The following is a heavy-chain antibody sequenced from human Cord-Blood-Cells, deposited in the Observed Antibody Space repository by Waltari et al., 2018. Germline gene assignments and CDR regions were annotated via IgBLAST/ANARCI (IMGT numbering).Heavy chain of an antibody. CDR1: GFPVSSNY. CDR3: ARGGSSGWYSLDY. Sequence: EVQLVETGGGLIQPGGSLRLSCAASGFPVSSNYMTWVRQAPGKGLEWVSVIYSGGSTYYADSVKGRFTISRDNSKNTLYLQMNSLRAEDTAVYYCARGGSSGWYSLDYWGQGTLVTVSS. V-gene: IGHV3-53*02. J-gene: IGHJ4*02. D-gene: IGHD6-19*01. CDR2: IYSGGST.